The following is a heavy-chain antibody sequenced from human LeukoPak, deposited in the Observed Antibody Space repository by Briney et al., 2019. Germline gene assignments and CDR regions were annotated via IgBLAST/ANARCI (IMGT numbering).Heavy chain of an antibody. CDR1: GGSISSYY. CDR3: ARRTYEYSGYSTQHNWFDP. CDR2: IYYSGST. V-gene: IGHV4-59*01. Sequence: PSETLSLTCTVSGGSISSYYWSWIRQPPGKGLEWIGYIYYSGSTNYNPSLKSRVTISVDTSKNQFSLKLSSVTAADTAVYYCARRTYEYSGYSTQHNWFDPWGQGTLVTVSS. J-gene: IGHJ5*02. D-gene: IGHD5-12*01.